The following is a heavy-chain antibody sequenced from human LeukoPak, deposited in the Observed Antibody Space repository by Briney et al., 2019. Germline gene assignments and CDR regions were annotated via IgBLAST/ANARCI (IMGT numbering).Heavy chain of an antibody. CDR2: IYHSGST. D-gene: IGHD1/OR15-1a*01. Sequence: SETLSLTCAVSGGSISSGGYSWSWIRQPPGKGLEWIWYIYHSGSTYYNPSLKSRVTISVDRSKNQFSLKLSSVTAADTAVYYCARAPRLQTTYYFDYWGQGTLVTVSS. CDR3: ARAPRLQTTYYFDY. J-gene: IGHJ4*02. V-gene: IGHV4-30-2*01. CDR1: GGSISSGGYS.